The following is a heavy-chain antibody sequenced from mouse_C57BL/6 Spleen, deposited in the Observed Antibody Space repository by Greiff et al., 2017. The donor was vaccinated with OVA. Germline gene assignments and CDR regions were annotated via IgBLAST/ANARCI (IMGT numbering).Heavy chain of an antibody. V-gene: IGHV1-74*01. CDR3: AISHDGTTRDFDY. D-gene: IGHD2-3*01. CDR2: IHPSDSDT. J-gene: IGHJ2*01. Sequence: QVQLKQPGAELVKPGASVKVSCKASGYTFTSYWMHWVKQRPGQGLEWIGRIHPSDSDTNYNQKFKGKATLTVDKSSSTAYMQLSSLTSEDSAVYYCAISHDGTTRDFDYWGQGTTLTVSS. CDR1: GYTFTSYW.